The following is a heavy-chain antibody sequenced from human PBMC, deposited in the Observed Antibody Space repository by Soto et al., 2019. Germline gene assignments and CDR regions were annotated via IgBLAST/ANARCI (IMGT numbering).Heavy chain of an antibody. CDR3: AREWLSGGYAGGGGEKVAHPYDY. Sequence: ASVKVSCKASGYTFTSYGISWVRQAPGQGLEWMGWISAYNGNTNYAQKLQGRVTMTTDTSTSTAYMELRSLRSDDTAVYYCAREWLSGGYAGGGGEKVAHPYDYWGQGTLVTVSS. CDR2: ISAYNGNT. D-gene: IGHD5-12*01. J-gene: IGHJ4*02. CDR1: GYTFTSYG. V-gene: IGHV1-18*01.